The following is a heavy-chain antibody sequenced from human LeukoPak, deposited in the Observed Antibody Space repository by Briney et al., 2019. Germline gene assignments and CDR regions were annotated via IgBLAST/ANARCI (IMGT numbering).Heavy chain of an antibody. D-gene: IGHD3-9*01. CDR2: ISGSGGST. J-gene: IGHJ5*02. CDR1: GFTFSRYA. V-gene: IGHV3-23*01. CDR3: AKDRENYDILTGYPSWFDP. Sequence: GGSLRLSCAASGFTFSRYAMSWVRQAPGKGLEWVSAISGSGGSTYYADSVKGRFTISRDNSKNTLYLQMNSLRAEDTAVYYCAKDRENYDILTGYPSWFDPWGQGTLVTVSS.